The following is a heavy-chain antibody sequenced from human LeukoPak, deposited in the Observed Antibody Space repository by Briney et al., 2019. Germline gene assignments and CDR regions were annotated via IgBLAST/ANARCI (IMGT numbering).Heavy chain of an antibody. Sequence: GGSLRLSCAASGFTFSSYWMSWVRQAPGKGLEWVASIKQDGSETNYVDSVKGRFTISRDNAKNSVSLQMNTLRAEDTAVYYCARIAAIATGCYDYWGQGTLVTVSS. CDR3: ARIAAIATGCYDY. V-gene: IGHV3-7*01. CDR2: IKQDGSET. CDR1: GFTFSSYW. D-gene: IGHD6-13*01. J-gene: IGHJ4*02.